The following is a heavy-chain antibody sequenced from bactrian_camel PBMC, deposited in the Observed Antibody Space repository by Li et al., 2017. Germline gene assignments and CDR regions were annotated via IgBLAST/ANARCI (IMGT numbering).Heavy chain of an antibody. V-gene: IGHV3S40*01. Sequence: VQLVESGGGLAQPGGSLRLSCATSGYTFSPFGIGWVRQSPGKGLEWVSSINSGGEATSYGRFTISRDNAKNTLYLRMNSLKTEDTAVYYCAATKGSFAYWGRGTQVTVS. J-gene: IGHJ4*01. CDR3: AATKGSFAY. CDR2: INSGGEAT. D-gene: IGHD5*01. CDR1: GYTFSPFG.